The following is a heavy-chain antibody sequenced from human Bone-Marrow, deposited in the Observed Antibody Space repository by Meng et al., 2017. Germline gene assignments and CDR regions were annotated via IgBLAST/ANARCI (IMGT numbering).Heavy chain of an antibody. J-gene: IGHJ4*02. Sequence: VQLVLSGGDVKNPVASVNVTCKVSGYTLTELSMHWVRQAPGKGIEWMGGFDPEDGETIYAQKFQGRVTMTEDTSTDTAYMELSSLRSEDTAVYYCATDLQWELRLRIDYWGQGTLVTVSS. CDR3: ATDLQWELRLRIDY. D-gene: IGHD1-26*01. CDR1: GYTLTELS. CDR2: FDPEDGET. V-gene: IGHV1-24*01.